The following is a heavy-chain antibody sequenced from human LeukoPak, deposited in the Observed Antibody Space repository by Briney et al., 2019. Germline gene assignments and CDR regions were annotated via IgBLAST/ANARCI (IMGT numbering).Heavy chain of an antibody. CDR1: GFTFDDYA. J-gene: IGHJ3*02. D-gene: IGHD3-10*01. Sequence: GGSLRLSCAASGFTFDDYAMHWVRQAPGKGLEWVSSISWHSDKKQYADSVKGRFTISRDNAKNSLYLHMNSLRHEDTALYYCAKDIRPGVWLGASDIWGQGTKVTVSS. CDR2: ISWHSDKK. CDR3: AKDIRPGVWLGASDI. V-gene: IGHV3-9*01.